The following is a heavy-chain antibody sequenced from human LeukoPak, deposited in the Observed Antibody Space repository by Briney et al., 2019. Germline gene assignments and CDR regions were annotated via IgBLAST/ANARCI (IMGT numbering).Heavy chain of an antibody. CDR3: AKDYYDSSGYYYHPY. Sequence: PGGSLRLSCVASGFTFSSYGMHWVRQAPGKGLEWVAFIRYDGSNKYYADSVKGRFTISRDNSKNTLYLQMNSLRAEDTAVYYCAKDYYDSSGYYYHPYWGQGTLVTVSS. CDR1: GFTFSSYG. V-gene: IGHV3-30*02. D-gene: IGHD3-22*01. J-gene: IGHJ4*02. CDR2: IRYDGSNK.